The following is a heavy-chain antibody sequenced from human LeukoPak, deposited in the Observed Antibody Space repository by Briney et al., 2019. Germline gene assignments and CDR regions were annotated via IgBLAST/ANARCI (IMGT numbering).Heavy chain of an antibody. CDR2: IYYSGST. CDR3: ARGGAGNCGGACYPNWFDP. J-gene: IGHJ5*02. CDR1: GDSISSYY. D-gene: IGHD2-21*02. V-gene: IGHV4-59*01. Sequence: SETLSLTCTVSGDSISSYYWSWIRQPPGKGLEWIGYIYYSGSTKYNPSLKSRVTISVDTSKNQFSLKPNSVTAADTAVYYCARGGAGNCGGACYPNWFDPWGQGTLVTVSS.